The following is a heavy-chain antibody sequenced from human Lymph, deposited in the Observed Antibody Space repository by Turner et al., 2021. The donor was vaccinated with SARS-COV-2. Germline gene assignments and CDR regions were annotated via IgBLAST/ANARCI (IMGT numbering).Heavy chain of an antibody. CDR2: IWYDGSNK. J-gene: IGHJ6*02. CDR3: AREESSNGMDV. Sequence: HVQLLESGGGVVQPGRSLSLPCAASGFTFSSYGMHWVRQAPGKGLEWVAVIWYDGSNKYYADSVKGRFTISRDNSKNTLYLQMNSLRAEDTAVYYCAREESSNGMDVWGQGTTVTVSS. V-gene: IGHV3-33*01. D-gene: IGHD6-13*01. CDR1: GFTFSSYG.